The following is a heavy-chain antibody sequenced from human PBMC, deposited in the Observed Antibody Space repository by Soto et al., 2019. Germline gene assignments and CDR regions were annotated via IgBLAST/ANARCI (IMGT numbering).Heavy chain of an antibody. CDR3: ARASSSSSGGDY. CDR1: GYTFTGYY. Sequence: ASVKVSCKASGYTFTGYYMHWVRQAPGQGLEWMGWINPNSGGTNCAQKFQGWVTMTRDTSISTAYMELSRLRSDDTAVYYCARASSSSSGGDYWGQGTLVTVSS. J-gene: IGHJ4*02. CDR2: INPNSGGT. V-gene: IGHV1-2*04. D-gene: IGHD6-6*01.